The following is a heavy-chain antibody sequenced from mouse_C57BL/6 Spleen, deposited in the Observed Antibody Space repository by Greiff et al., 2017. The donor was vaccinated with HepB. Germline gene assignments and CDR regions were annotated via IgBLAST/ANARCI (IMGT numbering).Heavy chain of an antibody. J-gene: IGHJ3*01. Sequence: QVQLQQSGAELVRPGTSVKVSCKASGYAFTNYLIEWVKQRPGQGLEWIGVINPGSGGTNYNEKFKGKATLTADKSSSTAYMQLSSLTSEDSAVYFCARIHYGSGDGFAYWGQGTLVTVSA. V-gene: IGHV1-54*01. CDR2: INPGSGGT. CDR1: GYAFTNYL. CDR3: ARIHYGSGDGFAY. D-gene: IGHD1-1*01.